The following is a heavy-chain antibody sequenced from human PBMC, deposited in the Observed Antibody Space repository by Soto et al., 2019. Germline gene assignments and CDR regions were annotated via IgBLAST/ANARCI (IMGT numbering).Heavy chain of an antibody. CDR3: APWFGAFDY. J-gene: IGHJ4*02. CDR2: ISYDGSNK. Sequence: QVQLVESGGGVVQPGRSLRLSCAASGFTFSSYGMHWVRQAPGKGLEWVAVISYDGSNKYYADSVKGRFPLSRDNSQIQLYLQMNSLSAEDTAVYYCAPWFGAFDYWGQGTLVTVSS. D-gene: IGHD3-10*01. CDR1: GFTFSSYG. V-gene: IGHV3-30*03.